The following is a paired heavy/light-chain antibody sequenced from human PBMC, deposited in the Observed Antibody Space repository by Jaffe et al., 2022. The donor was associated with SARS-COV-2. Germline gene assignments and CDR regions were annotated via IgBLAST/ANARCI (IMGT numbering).Light chain of an antibody. J-gene: IGKJ2*01. CDR1: QSISSW. CDR3: QQYDSYLYT. Sequence: DIQMTQSPSTLSASVGDRVTITCRASQSISSWLAWYQQKPGKAPKLLIYKGSTLESGVPSRFSGSGSGTEFTLTISSLQADDFATYHCQQYDSYLYTFGQGTKLEIK. V-gene: IGKV1-5*03. CDR2: KGS.
Heavy chain of an antibody. Sequence: EVQLLESGGGLVQPGGSLRLSCAASGFTFSSYAMSWVRQAPGKGLEWVSVIGVSGGDTDYAGSVKGRFTISRDNSKNTMSLQMNTLRAEDTAVYYCATVYSSGSFYFDYWGQGTLVTVSS. D-gene: IGHD6-19*01. CDR1: GFTFSSYA. CDR2: IGVSGGDT. CDR3: ATVYSSGSFYFDY. V-gene: IGHV3-23*01. J-gene: IGHJ4*02.